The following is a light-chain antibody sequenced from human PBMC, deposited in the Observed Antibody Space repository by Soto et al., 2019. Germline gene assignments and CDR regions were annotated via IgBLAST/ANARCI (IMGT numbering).Light chain of an antibody. CDR2: LTS. Sequence: DIVLTQSPLSLPVTPGEPASISCRSSQSLLHSNGFHYLEWYLXKQGQSPQLXFYLTSVRASGVPHRFSGSGSGTDFTMQISRVEAEDVGVYYCMQALQTPLTFGQGTRLEIK. J-gene: IGKJ5*01. V-gene: IGKV2-28*01. CDR1: QSLLHSNGFHY. CDR3: MQALQTPLT.